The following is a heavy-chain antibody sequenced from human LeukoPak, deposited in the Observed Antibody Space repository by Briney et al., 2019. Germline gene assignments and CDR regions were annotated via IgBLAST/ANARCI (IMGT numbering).Heavy chain of an antibody. CDR2: ISYDGSNK. Sequence: PGGSLRLSCAASGFTFSSYAMHWVRQAPGKGLEWVAVISYDGSNKYYADSVKGRFTISRDNSKNTLYLQMNSLRVEDTAVYYCARDPNSWELLGNWGQGTLVTVSS. V-gene: IGHV3-30-3*01. J-gene: IGHJ4*02. CDR3: ARDPNSWELLGN. CDR1: GFTFSSYA. D-gene: IGHD1-26*01.